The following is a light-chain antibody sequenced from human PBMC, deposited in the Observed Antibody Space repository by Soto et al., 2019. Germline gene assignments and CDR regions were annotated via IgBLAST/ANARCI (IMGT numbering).Light chain of an antibody. CDR2: DVS. CDR3: CSYAGFYTSV. Sequence: QSALTQPPSVSGSPGQSVTISCTGTSSDVGGYKFDSWYQQYPGKAPKLMIYDVSKRPSGVPDRFSGSKSGNTASLTISGLQAEDEADYYCCSYAGFYTSVFGTGTKLTVL. CDR1: SSDVGGYKF. V-gene: IGLV2-11*01. J-gene: IGLJ1*01.